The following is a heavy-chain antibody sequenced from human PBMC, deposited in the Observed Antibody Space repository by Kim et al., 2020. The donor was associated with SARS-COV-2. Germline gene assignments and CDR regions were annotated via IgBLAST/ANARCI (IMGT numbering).Heavy chain of an antibody. J-gene: IGHJ4*02. CDR3: VGGGLRYFDY. D-gene: IGHD3-9*01. Sequence: YADAVKGRFTISRDNAENSVYLQMNSLRVDDTAVYYCVGGGLRYFDYWGRGTLVTVSS. V-gene: IGHV3-48*03.